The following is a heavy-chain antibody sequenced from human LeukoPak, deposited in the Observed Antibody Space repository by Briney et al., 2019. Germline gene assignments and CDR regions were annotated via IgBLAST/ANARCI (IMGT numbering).Heavy chain of an antibody. CDR3: GREGGGSYYYYYMDV. D-gene: IGHD1-26*01. Sequence: ASVKVSCKASGYTFTGYYMHWVRQAPGQGLEWMGWINPNSGGTNYAQKFQGRVTMTRDTSTSTVYMELSSLRSEDTAVYYCGREGGGSYYYYYMDVWGKGTTVTVSS. CDR2: INPNSGGT. V-gene: IGHV1-2*02. J-gene: IGHJ6*03. CDR1: GYTFTGYY.